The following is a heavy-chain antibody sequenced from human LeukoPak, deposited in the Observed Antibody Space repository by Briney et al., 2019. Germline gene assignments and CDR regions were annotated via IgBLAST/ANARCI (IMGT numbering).Heavy chain of an antibody. D-gene: IGHD3-22*01. J-gene: IGHJ6*02. CDR2: IGTAGDT. V-gene: IGHV3-13*01. Sequence: GGSLRLSCAASGFTFSSYDMHWVRPATGKGLEWVSAIGTAGDTYYPGSVKGRFTISRENAKNSLYLQMNSLRAGDTAVYYCARAVRSSGPWGLYKQNYYYYYGMDVWGQGTTVTVSS. CDR3: ARAVRSSGPWGLYKQNYYYYYGMDV. CDR1: GFTFSSYD.